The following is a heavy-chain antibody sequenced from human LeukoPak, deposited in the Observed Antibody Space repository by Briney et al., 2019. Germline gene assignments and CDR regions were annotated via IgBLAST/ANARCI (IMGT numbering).Heavy chain of an antibody. CDR2: MNPNSGNT. J-gene: IGHJ4*02. Sequence: GASVKVSCKASGYTFTSYDINWVRQATGQGLEWMGWMNPNSGNTGYAQKFQGRVTMTRNTSISTAYMELSSLRSEDTAVYYCARESVGNYYGSGSYPPDYWGQGTLVTVSS. CDR1: GYTFTSYD. CDR3: ARESVGNYYGSGSYPPDY. V-gene: IGHV1-8*01. D-gene: IGHD3-10*01.